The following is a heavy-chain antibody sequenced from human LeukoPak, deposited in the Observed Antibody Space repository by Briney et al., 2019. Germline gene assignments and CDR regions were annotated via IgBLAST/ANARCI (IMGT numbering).Heavy chain of an antibody. D-gene: IGHD3-22*01. V-gene: IGHV3-9*01. CDR2: ISWNSGSI. CDR3: AKDKDYYDSSGYFDY. J-gene: IGHJ4*02. CDR1: GFTFDDYA. Sequence: GGSLRLSCAASGFTFDDYAMQWVRQAPGKGLEWVSGISWNSGSIGYADSVKGRFTISRDNAKNSLYLQMNSLRAEDTALYYCAKDKDYYDSSGYFDYWGQGTLVTVSS.